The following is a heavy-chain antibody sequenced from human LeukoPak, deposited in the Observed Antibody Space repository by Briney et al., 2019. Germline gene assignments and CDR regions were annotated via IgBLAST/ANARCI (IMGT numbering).Heavy chain of an antibody. V-gene: IGHV3-74*01. CDR3: ARAQDRVFDY. J-gene: IGHJ4*02. CDR1: GFTFSGYW. Sequence: GESLRLSCAASGFTFSGYWMYWVRQPPGKGLVWVSHIKSDGSITSYADSVKGRFTISRDNAKNTLYLQMNSLRAEDTAVYYCARAQDRVFDYWGQGTLVTVSS. CDR2: IKSDGSIT. D-gene: IGHD2-15*01.